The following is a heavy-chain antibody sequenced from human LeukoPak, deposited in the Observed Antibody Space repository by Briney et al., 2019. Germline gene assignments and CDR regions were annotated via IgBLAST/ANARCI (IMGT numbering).Heavy chain of an antibody. CDR2: VNLEHGNP. CDR1: GYSIIDLS. CDR3: AKGGAVAGTPPGGDY. J-gene: IGHJ4*02. Sequence: AASVKVSCKVSGYSIIDLSTHWVRQAPGKGLEWMGGVNLEHGNPVYAHKFQGRITITEDTTTDTAYRDVHRLASDDTAVYYCAKGGAVAGTPPGGDYWGQGTLVTVSS. D-gene: IGHD6-19*01. V-gene: IGHV1-24*01.